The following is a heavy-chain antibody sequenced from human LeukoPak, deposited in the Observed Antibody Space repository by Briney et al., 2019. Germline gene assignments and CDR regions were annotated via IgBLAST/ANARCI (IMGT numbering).Heavy chain of an antibody. V-gene: IGHV4-59*08. J-gene: IGHJ4*02. Sequence: PSETLSLTCTVSGGSIITYYWRWIRQPPGKGLEWIGYIYYSGSTNYNPSLKSRVTISVDTSKNQFSLKLSSVTAADTAVYYCARQYYGDYADYWGQGTLVTVSS. CDR3: ARQYYGDYADY. CDR2: IYYSGST. D-gene: IGHD4-17*01. CDR1: GGSIITYY.